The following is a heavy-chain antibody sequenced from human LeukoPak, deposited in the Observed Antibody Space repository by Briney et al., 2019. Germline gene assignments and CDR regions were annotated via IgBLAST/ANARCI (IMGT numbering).Heavy chain of an antibody. CDR1: GFTFSSYT. CDR2: IRSSDNYI. J-gene: IGHJ3*02. CDR3: ARDAAIVVDLWNAFDT. Sequence: GGSLRLSCAASGFTFSSYTMHWVRQAPGKGLEWVSSIRSSDNYIHYADAVKGRFTLSRDNAKSSLFLQMNSLRAEDTAVYYCARDAAIVVDLWNAFDTWGQGTMVIVSS. D-gene: IGHD3-22*01. V-gene: IGHV3-21*06.